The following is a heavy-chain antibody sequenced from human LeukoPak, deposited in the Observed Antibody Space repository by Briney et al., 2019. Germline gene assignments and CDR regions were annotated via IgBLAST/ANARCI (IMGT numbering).Heavy chain of an antibody. CDR2: IWYDGSNK. CDR1: GFTFSSYG. Sequence: PGGSLRLSCAASGFTFSSYGMHWVRQAPGKGLEWVAVIWYDGSNKYYADSVKGRFTISRDNSKNTLYLQMNSLRAEGTAVYYCARDLSRYGSGSFDYWGQGTLVTVSS. D-gene: IGHD3-10*01. V-gene: IGHV3-33*01. CDR3: ARDLSRYGSGSFDY. J-gene: IGHJ4*02.